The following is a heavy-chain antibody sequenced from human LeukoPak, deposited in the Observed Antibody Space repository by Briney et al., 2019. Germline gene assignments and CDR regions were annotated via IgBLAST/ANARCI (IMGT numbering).Heavy chain of an antibody. CDR3: ARDLRYYDSRDDAFDI. J-gene: IGHJ3*02. Sequence: PAGSLTLSCAASGFTFSSYEMNWVRQAQGKGLEWVSAISGSGDKTYYADFVKGRSTISRDNSKNTLYLQMNSLRAEDTAVYYCARDLRYYDSRDDAFDIWGQGTMVTVSS. CDR2: ISGSGDKT. CDR1: GFTFSSYE. V-gene: IGHV3-23*01. D-gene: IGHD3-22*01.